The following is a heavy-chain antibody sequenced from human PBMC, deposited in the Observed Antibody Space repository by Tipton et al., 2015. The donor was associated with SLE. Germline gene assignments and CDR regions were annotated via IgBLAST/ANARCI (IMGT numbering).Heavy chain of an antibody. J-gene: IGHJ4*02. CDR1: GFTFSSYA. Sequence: SLRLSCAASGFTFSSYAMHWVRQAPGKGLEWVAVISYDGSNKYYADSVKGRFTISRDNSKNTLYLQMNTLRAEDTAVYYCATPLLDYSTSSTRLNYWGQGTLVTVSS. CDR3: ATPLLDYSTSSTRLNY. V-gene: IGHV3-30-3*01. D-gene: IGHD6-6*01. CDR2: ISYDGSNK.